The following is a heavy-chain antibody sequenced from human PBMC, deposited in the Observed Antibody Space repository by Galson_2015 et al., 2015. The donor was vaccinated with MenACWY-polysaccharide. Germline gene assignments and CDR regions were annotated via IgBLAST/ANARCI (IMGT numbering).Heavy chain of an antibody. D-gene: IGHD3-16*01. J-gene: IGHJ4*02. Sequence: SLRLSCAASGFTFSSYAMSWVRQAPGKGLEWVTSISGTGGDTYYADSVKGRFTISRDNSKNTLYLQMYSLRAEDTALYYCAGGGIPRAPQFDFWGQGTLVTVSS. V-gene: IGHV3-23*01. CDR2: ISGTGGDT. CDR1: GFTFSSYA. CDR3: AGGGIPRAPQFDF.